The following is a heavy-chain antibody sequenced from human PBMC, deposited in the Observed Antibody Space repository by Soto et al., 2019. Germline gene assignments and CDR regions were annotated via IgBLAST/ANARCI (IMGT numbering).Heavy chain of an antibody. D-gene: IGHD3-3*01. Sequence: QVQLVQSGAEVKKPGSSVKVSCKASGGTFSSYAISWVRQAPGQGHEWMGGIIPIFGTANYAQKFQGRVTITADESTSTAYMELSSLRSEDTAVYYCARDPRRYDFWSGLNKLEYYFDYWGLGTLVTVSS. V-gene: IGHV1-69*01. CDR3: ARDPRRYDFWSGLNKLEYYFDY. CDR1: GGTFSSYA. J-gene: IGHJ4*02. CDR2: IIPIFGTA.